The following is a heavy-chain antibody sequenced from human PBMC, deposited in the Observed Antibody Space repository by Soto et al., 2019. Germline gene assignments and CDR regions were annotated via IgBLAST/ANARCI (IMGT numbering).Heavy chain of an antibody. CDR1: GFSFSNVK. CDR2: IWYDGSNK. Sequence: GGSLRLSCVASGFSFSNVKMSWVRQAPGKGLDWVAVIWYDGSNKYYADSVKGRFTISRDNSKNTLYLQMNSLRVEDTAVYYCTKPASGLQWPPFDPWGHGTLVTVSS. CDR3: TKPASGLQWPPFDP. V-gene: IGHV3-30*02. D-gene: IGHD6-19*01. J-gene: IGHJ5*02.